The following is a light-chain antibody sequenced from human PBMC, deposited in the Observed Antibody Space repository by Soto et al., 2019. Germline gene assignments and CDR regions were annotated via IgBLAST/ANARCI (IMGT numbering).Light chain of an antibody. CDR1: SSNVESYNL. CDR3: SSYAGAVV. CDR2: EGS. V-gene: IGLV2-23*01. Sequence: QSALTQPASVSGSPGQSITISCTRTSSNVESYNLVSWYQHPPGKAPKLIIYEGSERPSGVSHRFSGAQSGHSASLTISGLQAEDEADYYCSSYAGAVVFGGGTKLTVL. J-gene: IGLJ2*01.